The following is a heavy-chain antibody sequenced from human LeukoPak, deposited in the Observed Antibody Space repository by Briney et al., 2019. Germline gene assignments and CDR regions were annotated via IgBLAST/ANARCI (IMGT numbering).Heavy chain of an antibody. D-gene: IGHD3-22*01. CDR3: ATQSGSGWYYFDY. CDR1: GGTFSSYA. CDR2: IIPIFGTA. J-gene: IGHJ4*02. V-gene: IGHV1-69*13. Sequence: PVKVSCKASGGTFSSYAISWVRQAPGQGLEWMGGIIPIFGTANYAQKFQGRVTITADESTSTAYMELSSLRSEDTAVYYCATQSGSGWYYFDYWGQGTLVTVSS.